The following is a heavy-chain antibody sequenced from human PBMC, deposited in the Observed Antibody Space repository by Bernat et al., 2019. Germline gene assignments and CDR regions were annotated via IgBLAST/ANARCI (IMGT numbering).Heavy chain of an antibody. J-gene: IGHJ6*02. V-gene: IGHV3-23*01. CDR2: IRGSADTT. D-gene: IGHD2-8*01. Sequence: EVQLLESGGGLVQPGGSLRLSCAASGFTFSSYAMSWVRQAPGKGLEWVSTIRGSADTTYYAASVRGRFTISRDNSKNTLYLQMNSLRAEDTAVYYGANDLWDIVLTYGMDVWGQGTTVTVSS. CDR3: ANDLWDIVLTYGMDV. CDR1: GFTFSSYA.